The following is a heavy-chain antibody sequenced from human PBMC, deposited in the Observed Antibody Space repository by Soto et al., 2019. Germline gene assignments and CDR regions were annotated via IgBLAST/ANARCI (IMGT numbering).Heavy chain of an antibody. V-gene: IGHV3-23*01. D-gene: IGHD1-7*01. CDR3: AKNQERELPRVIDF. Sequence: GGALRLSCATSGLTFSNYAMSWVRQAPGGGLEWVSSMSGSSSTTYYADSVRGRFTISRDRSKNTLYLQMSSLRAEDTALYYCAKNQERELPRVIDFWGQGTLVTVSS. J-gene: IGHJ4*02. CDR1: GLTFSNYA. CDR2: MSGSSSTT.